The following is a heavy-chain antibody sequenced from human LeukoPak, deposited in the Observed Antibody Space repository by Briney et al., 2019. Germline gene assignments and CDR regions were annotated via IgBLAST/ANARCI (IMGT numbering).Heavy chain of an antibody. J-gene: IGHJ4*02. V-gene: IGHV3-33*01. D-gene: IGHD2-2*01. Sequence: GRSLRLSCAASGFTFSSYGMHWVRQAPGKGLEWVAVIWYDGSNKYYADSVKGRFTISRDSSKNTLYLQMNSLRAEDTAVYYCARDREYLPDYWGQGTLVTVSS. CDR3: ARDREYLPDY. CDR1: GFTFSSYG. CDR2: IWYDGSNK.